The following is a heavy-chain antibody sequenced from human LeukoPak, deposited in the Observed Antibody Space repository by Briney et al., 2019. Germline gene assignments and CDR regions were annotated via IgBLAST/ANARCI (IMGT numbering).Heavy chain of an antibody. CDR1: GFTFSSYG. D-gene: IGHD6-19*01. J-gene: IGHJ4*02. V-gene: IGHV3-30*18. CDR2: ISYDGSNK. Sequence: PGRSLRLSCAASGFTFSSYGMHWVRQAPGKGLEWVAVISYDGSNKYYADSVKGRFTISRDNSKNTLYLQMNSLRAEDTAVYYCAKPYSGYSSGWPFDYWGQGTLVTVSS. CDR3: AKPYSGYSSGWPFDY.